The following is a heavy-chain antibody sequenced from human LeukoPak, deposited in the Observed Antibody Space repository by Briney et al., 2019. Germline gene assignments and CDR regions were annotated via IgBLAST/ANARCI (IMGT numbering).Heavy chain of an antibody. V-gene: IGHV3-7*04. CDR2: IKQDGSDK. D-gene: IGHD4-17*01. J-gene: IGHJ4*02. Sequence: GGSLRLSCAASGFTFSTYWMSWVRQAPGKGLEWVANIKQDGSDKYYVDSVKGRFTISRDNAKNSLFLQMNSLRAEDTAVYYCARDTVATTFDYWGQGTVVTVSS. CDR1: GFTFSTYW. CDR3: ARDTVATTFDY.